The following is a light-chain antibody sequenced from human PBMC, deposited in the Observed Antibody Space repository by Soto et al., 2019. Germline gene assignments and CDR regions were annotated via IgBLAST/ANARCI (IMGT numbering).Light chain of an antibody. CDR1: QSVDSSF. V-gene: IGKV3-20*01. CDR2: GAS. J-gene: IGKJ1*01. Sequence: EIVLTQSPGSLSLSPGERATLSCRASQSVDSSFFAWYQQKPGQAPRLLIYGASNRATGIPDRISGRGSGTDVTHTISRLDPEDFAVYYCQQYVRSVTFGQGTKVEIK. CDR3: QQYVRSVT.